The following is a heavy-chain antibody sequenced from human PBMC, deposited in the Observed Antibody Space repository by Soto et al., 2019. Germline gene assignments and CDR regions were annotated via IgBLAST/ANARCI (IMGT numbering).Heavy chain of an antibody. J-gene: IGHJ4*02. D-gene: IGHD6-13*01. CDR1: GGTFSSYA. Sequence: QVQLVQSGAEVKKPGSSVKVSCKASGGTFSSYAISWVRQAPGQGLEWMGGIIPIFGTANYAQKFQGRVTIPADESTRTAYMELSSLRSEDTAVYYCARERSIAAAGQGRGDFDYWGQGTLVTVSS. CDR2: IIPIFGTA. V-gene: IGHV1-69*12. CDR3: ARERSIAAAGQGRGDFDY.